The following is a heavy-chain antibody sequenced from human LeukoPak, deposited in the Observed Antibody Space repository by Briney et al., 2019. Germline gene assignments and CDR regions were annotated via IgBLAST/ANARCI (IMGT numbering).Heavy chain of an antibody. Sequence: RPSETLSLTCTVSGGSISSYYWSWIRQPPGKGLEWIGNIYYSGSTNYNPSLKSRVTISVDPSKIQFSLKLSSVTAADTAVYYCASAPYYFDSSGYYWGIFDYWGQGTLVTVSS. CDR3: ASAPYYFDSSGYYWGIFDY. V-gene: IGHV4-59*08. J-gene: IGHJ4*02. CDR2: IYYSGST. CDR1: GGSISSYY. D-gene: IGHD3-22*01.